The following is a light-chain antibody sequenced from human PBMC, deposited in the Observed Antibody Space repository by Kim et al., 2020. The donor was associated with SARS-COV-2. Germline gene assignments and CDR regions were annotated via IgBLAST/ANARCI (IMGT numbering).Light chain of an antibody. V-gene: IGLV1-51*01. CDR3: GTWDSSLSAVV. CDR1: SSNIGNNY. J-gene: IGLJ2*01. Sequence: GQKVTISCSGSSSNIGNNYVSWYQQLPGTAPKLLIYDNNKRPSGSPDRFSGSKSGTSATLGITGLQTGDEADYYCGTWDSSLSAVVFGGGTKLTVL. CDR2: DNN.